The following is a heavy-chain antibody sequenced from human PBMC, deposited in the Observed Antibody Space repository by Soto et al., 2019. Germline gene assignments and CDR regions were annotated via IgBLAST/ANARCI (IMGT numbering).Heavy chain of an antibody. J-gene: IGHJ4*02. Sequence: SETLSLTCAVYGGSFSGYYWSWIRQPPGKGLEWIGEINHSGSTNYNPSLKSRVTISVDTSKNQFSLKLSSVTAADTAVYYCATAYCTNGVCYYFDYWGQGTLVTVSS. CDR3: ATAYCTNGVCYYFDY. V-gene: IGHV4-34*01. CDR1: GGSFSGYY. D-gene: IGHD2-8*01. CDR2: INHSGST.